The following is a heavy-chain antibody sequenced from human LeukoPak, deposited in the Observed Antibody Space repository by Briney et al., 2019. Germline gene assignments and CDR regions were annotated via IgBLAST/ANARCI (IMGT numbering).Heavy chain of an antibody. D-gene: IGHD2-15*01. CDR2: ISYDGRNE. CDR3: AREGHWVVHGFYYYYMDV. J-gene: IGHJ6*03. V-gene: IGHV3-30*01. CDR1: GFTFSNYA. Sequence: GRSLRLSCAASGFTFSNYAMHWVRQAPGKGLEWVAVISYDGRNEFYADSVKGRFTISRDNSKNTLDLQINSLRAEDTAVYYCAREGHWVVHGFYYYYMDVWGKGTTVTVSS.